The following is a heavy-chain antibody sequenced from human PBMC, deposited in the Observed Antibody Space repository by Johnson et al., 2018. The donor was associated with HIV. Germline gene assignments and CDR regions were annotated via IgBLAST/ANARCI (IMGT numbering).Heavy chain of an antibody. D-gene: IGHD3-16*01. V-gene: IGHV3-66*01. J-gene: IGHJ3*02. CDR2: IYVGGSGGST. Sequence: VQLVESGGGLVQPGGSLRLSCAASGFTFSSYWMNWVRQAPGKGLDWVSVIYVGGSGGSTYYVDSVKGRFTIYRDNSKNTLYLQMNSLRAGDTAVYYCARAVGVWGDQLGFDIWGQGTMVTVSS. CDR3: ARAVGVWGDQLGFDI. CDR1: GFTFSSYW.